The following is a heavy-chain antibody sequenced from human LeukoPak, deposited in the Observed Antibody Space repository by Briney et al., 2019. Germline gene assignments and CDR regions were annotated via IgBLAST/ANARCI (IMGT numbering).Heavy chain of an antibody. J-gene: IGHJ4*02. CDR1: GYIFTSYW. D-gene: IGHD3-22*01. V-gene: IGHV5-51*01. CDR3: ARQILLYYYDSSGYSDY. CDR2: IYPGDSDT. Sequence: GDSLNISCKGSGYIFTSYWIGWVRQMPGKGLEWMGIIYPGDSDTRYSPSFQGQVTISADKSLRTAYLQWSSLKASDTAMYCCARQILLYYYDSSGYSDYWGQGTLVTVSS.